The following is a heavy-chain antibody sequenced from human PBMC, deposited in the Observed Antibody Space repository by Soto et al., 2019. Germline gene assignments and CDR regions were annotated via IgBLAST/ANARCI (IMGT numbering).Heavy chain of an antibody. D-gene: IGHD2-2*02. Sequence: EVQLVESGGGLVQPGRSLRLSCSASGFTFDDYAMHWVRQAPGKGLEWVSGISWNSGSIAYADSVKGRFTISRDNAKNSLYLQMNSLRAEHTALYYCAKGVALGYCTSTSCHNYYMDVWGKGTTVTVSS. V-gene: IGHV3-9*01. CDR2: ISWNSGSI. J-gene: IGHJ6*03. CDR1: GFTFDDYA. CDR3: AKGVALGYCTSTSCHNYYMDV.